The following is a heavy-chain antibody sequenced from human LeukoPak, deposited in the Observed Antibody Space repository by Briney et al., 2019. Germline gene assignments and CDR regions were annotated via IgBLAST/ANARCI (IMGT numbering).Heavy chain of an antibody. V-gene: IGHV4-38-2*02. CDR3: ARGIQEVVGATSSDY. D-gene: IGHD1-26*01. Sequence: PSETLSLTCTVSGYSISSGYYWGWIRQPPGKGLEWIGSIYHSGSTYYNPSLKSRVTISVDTSKNQFSLKLSSVTAADTAVYYCARGIQEVVGATSSDYWGQGTLVTVSS. J-gene: IGHJ4*02. CDR1: GYSISSGYY. CDR2: IYHSGST.